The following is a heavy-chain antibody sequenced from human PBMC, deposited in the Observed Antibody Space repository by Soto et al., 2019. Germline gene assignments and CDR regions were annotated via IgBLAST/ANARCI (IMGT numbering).Heavy chain of an antibody. V-gene: IGHV4-30-4*01. D-gene: IGHD3-10*01. Sequence: SETLSLTCTVSGGSISSGDYYWSWIRQPPGKGLEWIGYIYYSGSTYYNPSLKSRVTISVDTSKNQFSLKLSSVTAADTAVYYCARDRMIGVGEYFDYWGQGTLVTVSS. CDR3: ARDRMIGVGEYFDY. CDR2: IYYSGST. CDR1: GGSISSGDYY. J-gene: IGHJ4*02.